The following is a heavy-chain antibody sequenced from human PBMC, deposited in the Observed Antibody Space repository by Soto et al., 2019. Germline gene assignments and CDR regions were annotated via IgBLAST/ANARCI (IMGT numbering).Heavy chain of an antibody. CDR3: ARDHGCSGGSCYSYYYYGMDV. V-gene: IGHV3-30-3*01. J-gene: IGHJ6*02. CDR1: GFTFSSYA. D-gene: IGHD2-15*01. Sequence: GGSLRFSCAASGFTFSSYAMHWVRQAPGKGLEWVAVISYDGSNKYYADSVKGRFTISRDNSKNTLYLQMNSLRAEDTAVYYCARDHGCSGGSCYSYYYYGMDVWGQGTTVTVSS. CDR2: ISYDGSNK.